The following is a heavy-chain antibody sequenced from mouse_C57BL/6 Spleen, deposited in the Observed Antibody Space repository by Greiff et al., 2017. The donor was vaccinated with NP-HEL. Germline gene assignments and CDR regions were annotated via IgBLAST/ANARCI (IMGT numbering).Heavy chain of an antibody. CDR1: GYAFTNYL. V-gene: IGHV1-54*01. D-gene: IGHD1-1*01. J-gene: IGHJ4*01. CDR3: ARPTTVVEGAMDY. CDR2: INPGSGGT. Sequence: VQLQQSGAELVRPGTSVKVSCKASGYAFTNYLIEWVKQRPGQGLEWIGVINPGSGGTNYNEKFKGKATLTADKSSSTAYMQLSSLTSEDSAVYFCARPTTVVEGAMDYWGQGTSVTVSS.